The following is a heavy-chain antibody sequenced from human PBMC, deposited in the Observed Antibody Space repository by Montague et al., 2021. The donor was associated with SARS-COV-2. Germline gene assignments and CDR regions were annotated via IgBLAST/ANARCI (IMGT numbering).Heavy chain of an antibody. CDR3: ARGASDWLLWGYGMDV. D-gene: IGHD3/OR15-3a*01. J-gene: IGHJ6*02. Sequence: SLRLSCAASGFTFSSYEMNWVRQAPGKGLEWVSYISSSGSTIYYXXSLKGRFTISRDDAKNSLYLQMNSLRVEDTAVYYCARGASDWLLWGYGMDVWGQGTTVTVSS. CDR1: GFTFSSYE. CDR2: ISSSGSTI. V-gene: IGHV3-48*03.